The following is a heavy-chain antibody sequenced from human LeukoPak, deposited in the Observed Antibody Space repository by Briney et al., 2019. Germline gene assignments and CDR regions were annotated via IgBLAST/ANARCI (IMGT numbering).Heavy chain of an antibody. V-gene: IGHV1-46*01. Sequence: ASVKVSCKASGYTFTSYYMHWVRQAPGQGLEWMGIINPSGGSTSYAQEFQGRVAMTRDTSTSTVYMELSSLRSEDTAVYYCAREASPSYYFDYWGQGTLVTVSS. J-gene: IGHJ4*02. CDR1: GYTFTSYY. CDR3: AREASPSYYFDY. D-gene: IGHD6-6*01. CDR2: INPSGGST.